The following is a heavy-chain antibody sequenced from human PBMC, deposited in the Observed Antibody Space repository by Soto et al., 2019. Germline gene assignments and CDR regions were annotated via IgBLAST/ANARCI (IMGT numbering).Heavy chain of an antibody. CDR2: LNSDGTDT. Sequence: EVQLVESGGGLVQPGGSPRLSCAASGFSFSSYWMHWVRQAPGSGLVWVSRLNSDGTDTDYADSVKGRFTISRDTAKDTLYLQMNSLRTDDTAVYYCARELTAFGMDVWGKGTTVTVSS. J-gene: IGHJ6*04. CDR1: GFSFSSYW. V-gene: IGHV3-74*01. CDR3: ARELTAFGMDV. D-gene: IGHD3-9*01.